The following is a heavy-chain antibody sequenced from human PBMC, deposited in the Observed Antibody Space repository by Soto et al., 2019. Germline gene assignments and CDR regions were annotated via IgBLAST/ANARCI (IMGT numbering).Heavy chain of an antibody. J-gene: IGHJ4*02. Sequence: GESLKIACKGSGYSFAGYCITWVLQKPGKGLEWMGRIDPSDSQTYYSPSFRGHVTISATKSITTVFLQWSSLRASDTAMYYCARQIYDSDTGPNFQYYFDSWGQGTPVTVSS. D-gene: IGHD3-22*01. CDR3: ARQIYDSDTGPNFQYYFDS. V-gene: IGHV5-10-1*01. CDR1: GYSFAGYC. CDR2: IDPSDSQT.